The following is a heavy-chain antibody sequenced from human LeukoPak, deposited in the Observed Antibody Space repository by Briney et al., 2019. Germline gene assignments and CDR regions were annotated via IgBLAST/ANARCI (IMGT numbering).Heavy chain of an antibody. V-gene: IGHV1-2*02. CDR1: GYTFTDYY. Sequence: GASVSVSCKASGYTFTDYYMHWVRQVPGQGLEWMGWINPNSGGTNYAQKFQGRVTMTRDTSISTAYMELSRLRSDDTAVYYCARDFGGYCSSTQCYRDYSNFPDYWGQGTLVTVPS. D-gene: IGHD2-2*01. J-gene: IGHJ4*02. CDR2: INPNSGGT. CDR3: ARDFGGYCSSTQCYRDYSNFPDY.